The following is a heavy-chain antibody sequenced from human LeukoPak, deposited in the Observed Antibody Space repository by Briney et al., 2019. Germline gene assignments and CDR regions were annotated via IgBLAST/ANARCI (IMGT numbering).Heavy chain of an antibody. D-gene: IGHD3-22*01. CDR2: IYTSGST. CDR3: ARRGPTYYYDSSGYGDAFDI. V-gene: IGHV4-4*09. Sequence: PSETLSLTCTVSGGSISSYYWSWIRQPPGKGLEWIGYIYTSGSTNYNPSLKSRVTISVDTSKNQFSLKLSSVTAADTAVYYCARRGPTYYYDSSGYGDAFDIWGQGTMVTVSS. J-gene: IGHJ3*02. CDR1: GGSISSYY.